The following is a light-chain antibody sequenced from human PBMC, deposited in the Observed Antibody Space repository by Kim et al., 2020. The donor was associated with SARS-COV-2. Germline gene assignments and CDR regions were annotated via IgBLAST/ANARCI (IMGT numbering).Light chain of an antibody. CDR2: DAS. Sequence: PGDRATLTCRASQNIDTYLARYQQRPGQAPRLLVYDASNRATGVPDRISGSGSGTDFTLTISSLEPEDFSIYYCQQRNSWPPAVTFGGGTKVDIK. CDR3: QQRNSWPPAVT. CDR1: QNIDTY. J-gene: IGKJ4*01. V-gene: IGKV3-11*01.